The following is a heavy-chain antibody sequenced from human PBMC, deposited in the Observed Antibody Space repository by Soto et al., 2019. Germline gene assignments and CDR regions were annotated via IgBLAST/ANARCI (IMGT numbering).Heavy chain of an antibody. V-gene: IGHV3-21*01. Sequence: GGSLRLSCAASGFTFSSYSMDWVRQAPGKGLEWVSSISSSSSYIYYADSVKGRFTISRDNAKNSLYLQMNSLRAEDTAVYYCARRQGTYYDFSPVKGDVWGQGTTVTVSS. CDR3: ARRQGTYYDFSPVKGDV. D-gene: IGHD3-3*01. J-gene: IGHJ6*02. CDR1: GFTFSSYS. CDR2: ISSSSSYI.